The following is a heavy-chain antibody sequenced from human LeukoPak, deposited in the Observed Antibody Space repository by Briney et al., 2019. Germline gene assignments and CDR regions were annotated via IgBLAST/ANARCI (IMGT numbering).Heavy chain of an antibody. CDR3: VKSGLVTAIRSYFDY. J-gene: IGHJ4*02. D-gene: IGHD2-21*02. V-gene: IGHV3-48*01. CDR1: GFTFSSYS. CDR2: ISSSSSTI. Sequence: GGSLRLSCAASGFTFSSYSMNWVRQAPGKGLEWVSYISSSSSTIYYADSVKGRFTISRDNAKNTLSLQMNSLRAEDTAVYYCVKSGLVTAIRSYFDYWGQGTLVTVSS.